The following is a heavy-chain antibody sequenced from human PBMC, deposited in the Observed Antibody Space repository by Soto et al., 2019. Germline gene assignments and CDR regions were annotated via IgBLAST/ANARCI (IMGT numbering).Heavy chain of an antibody. D-gene: IGHD5-18*01. CDR1: GGTFSTYA. CDR2: IIPMFGTA. CDR3: ASGIQLWLRRINNGYSG. Sequence: QIKLVQSGAEVKKAESSVKVSCKAPGGTFSTYAISWVRQAPGQGLEWMGGIIPMFGTANYAQRFQDRVTITAEESTNTVYMELCSLRSEDTAVYFCASGIQLWLRRINNGYSGWGQGTLVTVSS. J-gene: IGHJ4*02. V-gene: IGHV1-69*12.